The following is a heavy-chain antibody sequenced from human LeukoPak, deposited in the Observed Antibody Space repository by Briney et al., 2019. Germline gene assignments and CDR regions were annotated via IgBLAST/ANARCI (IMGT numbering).Heavy chain of an antibody. Sequence: ASVTVSFKASVGTFKNYGISWVRQAPGQGLEWMGRIIPMSGIGNYAQKIKGRVTITADKSTSIAYLELTSLRSNDTAVYYCAKSKGEHNFWSGQSDYFDSWGQGTLVIVSS. J-gene: IGHJ4*02. CDR3: AKSKGEHNFWSGQSDYFDS. V-gene: IGHV1-69*04. D-gene: IGHD3-3*01. CDR1: VGTFKNYG. CDR2: IIPMSGIG.